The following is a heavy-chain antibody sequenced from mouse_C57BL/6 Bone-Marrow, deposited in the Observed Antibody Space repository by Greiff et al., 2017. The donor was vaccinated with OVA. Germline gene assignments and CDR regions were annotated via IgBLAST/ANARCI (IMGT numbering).Heavy chain of an antibody. CDR1: GYTFTDYY. CDR2: INPNNGGT. CDR3: ASSTVVPSWFAY. V-gene: IGHV1-26*01. D-gene: IGHD1-1*01. J-gene: IGHJ3*01. Sequence: EVPLQESGPELVKPGASVKISCKASGYTFTDYYMNWVKQSHGKSLEWIGDINPNNGGTSYNQKFKGKATLTVDKSSSTAYMELRSLTSEDSAVYYCASSTVVPSWFAYWGQGTLVTVSA.